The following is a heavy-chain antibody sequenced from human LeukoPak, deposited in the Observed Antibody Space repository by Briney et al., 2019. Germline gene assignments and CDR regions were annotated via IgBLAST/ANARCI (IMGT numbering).Heavy chain of an antibody. J-gene: IGHJ4*02. Sequence: GASVTVSCTPSGYIFVSYYISWVRQAPGQGLEWMGSISGYNGHTNYAQKSQGRVTMTTDTSTSTAYMELRSPTSDDTAVYFCARGRDQLLLDSWGQGTLGTVSS. CDR2: ISGYNGHT. CDR1: GYIFVSYY. D-gene: IGHD1-1*01. V-gene: IGHV1-18*01. CDR3: ARGRDQLLLDS.